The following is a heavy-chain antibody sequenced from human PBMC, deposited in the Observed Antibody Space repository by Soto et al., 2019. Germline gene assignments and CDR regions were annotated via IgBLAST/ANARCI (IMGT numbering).Heavy chain of an antibody. CDR2: ISGGSRST. J-gene: IGHJ4*02. Sequence: EVQLLQSGGGVVQPGGSLRLSCAASGFDFSLFAMSWVRQAPGKGLEWVSAISGGSRSTFYADSVKGRFTISRDNSNNMVYLPMDNLRVEDTAVYYCAKYFPRVDIPTTYYFDDWGQGRLVTVSS. V-gene: IGHV3-23*01. CDR1: GFDFSLFA. CDR3: AKYFPRVDIPTTYYFDD. D-gene: IGHD1-1*01.